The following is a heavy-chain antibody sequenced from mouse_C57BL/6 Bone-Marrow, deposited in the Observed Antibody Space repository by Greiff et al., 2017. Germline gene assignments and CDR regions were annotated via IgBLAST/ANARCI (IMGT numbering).Heavy chain of an antibody. J-gene: IGHJ3*01. CDR2: IDPCSGYT. D-gene: IGHD3-2*01. Sequence: QVQLQQSGAELARPGASVKLSCKASGYTFTSYGIRWVKQRTGQGLEWIGAIDPCSGYTYYTEKFKGKATLTADKSSSTAYMELRSLTSEDSAVYYWARRNRQLRVWFAYWGQGTLVTVSA. V-gene: IGHV1-81*01. CDR1: GYTFTSYG. CDR3: ARRNRQLRVWFAY.